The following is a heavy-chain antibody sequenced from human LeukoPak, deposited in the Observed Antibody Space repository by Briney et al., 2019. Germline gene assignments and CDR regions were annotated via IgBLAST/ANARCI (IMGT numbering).Heavy chain of an antibody. CDR3: ARDKTSIAVAGIDY. CDR1: GFTFSSYS. CDR2: ISSSSSYT. J-gene: IGHJ4*02. V-gene: IGHV3-21*01. D-gene: IGHD6-19*01. Sequence: RSGGSLRLSCAASGFTFSSYSMNWVRQAPGKGLEWVSSISSSSSYTYYADSVKGRFTISRDNAKNSLYLQMNSLRAEDTAVYYCARDKTSIAVAGIDYWGQGTLVTVSS.